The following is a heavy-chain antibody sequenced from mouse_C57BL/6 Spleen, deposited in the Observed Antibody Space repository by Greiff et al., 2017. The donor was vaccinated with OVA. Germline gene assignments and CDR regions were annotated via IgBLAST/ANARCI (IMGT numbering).Heavy chain of an antibody. Sequence: EVQLVESGGGLVKPGGSLKLSCAASGFTFSDYGMHWVRQAPEKGLEWVAYISSGSSTIYYADTVKGRFTISRDNAKNTLFLQMTSLRSEDTAMDYCARGGSSLYWYFDVWGTGTTVTVSS. CDR3: ARGGSSLYWYFDV. D-gene: IGHD1-1*01. J-gene: IGHJ1*03. CDR1: GFTFSDYG. CDR2: ISSGSSTI. V-gene: IGHV5-17*01.